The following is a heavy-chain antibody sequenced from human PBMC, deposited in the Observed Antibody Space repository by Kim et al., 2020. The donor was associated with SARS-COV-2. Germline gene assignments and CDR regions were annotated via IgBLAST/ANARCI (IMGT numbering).Heavy chain of an antibody. J-gene: IGHJ6*02. D-gene: IGHD5-18*01. CDR2: INSDGSST. V-gene: IGHV3-74*01. Sequence: GGSLRLSCAASGFTFSCYWMHCVRQAPGKGLVWVSRINSDGSSTSYADSVKGRFTISRDNAKNTLYLQMNSLRAEDTAVYYCAREEVATPELWSYYYYYYGMDVWGQGTTVTGSS. CDR3: AREEVATPELWSYYYYYYGMDV. CDR1: GFTFSCYW.